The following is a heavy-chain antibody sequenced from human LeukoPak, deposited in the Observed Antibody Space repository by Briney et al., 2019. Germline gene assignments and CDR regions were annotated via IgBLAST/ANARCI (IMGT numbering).Heavy chain of an antibody. CDR3: ARGEYSSSRGYWFDP. CDR2: IYTSGST. J-gene: IGHJ5*02. Sequence: SQTLSLTCTVSGGSISSGSYYWSWIRQPTGTGLEWIGRIYTSGSTNYNPSLKSRVTISVDTSKNQFSLKLSSVTAADTAVYYCARGEYSSSRGYWFDPWGQGTLVTVSS. CDR1: GGSISSGSYY. V-gene: IGHV4-61*02. D-gene: IGHD6-13*01.